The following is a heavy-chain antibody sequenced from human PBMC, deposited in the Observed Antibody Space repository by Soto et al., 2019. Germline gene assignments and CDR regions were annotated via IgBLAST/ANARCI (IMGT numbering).Heavy chain of an antibody. D-gene: IGHD2-15*01. J-gene: IGHJ6*04. V-gene: IGHV1-69*13. CDR2: IIPIFGTA. Sequence: SVKVSCKAPGGTFSSYAISWVLQAPGQGLEWMGGIIPIFGTANYAQKFQGRVTITADESTSTGYMELSSLRSEDTAVYYCARSQGGSSSLDIYYYYYYGMDVWGKGTRVTVPS. CDR1: GGTFSSYA. CDR3: ARSQGGSSSLDIYYYYYYGMDV.